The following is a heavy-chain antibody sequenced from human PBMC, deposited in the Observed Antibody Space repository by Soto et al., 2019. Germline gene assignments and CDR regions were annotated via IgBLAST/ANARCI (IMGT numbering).Heavy chain of an antibody. V-gene: IGHV3-74*01. J-gene: IGHJ4*02. D-gene: IGHD5-18*01. CDR1: GFTFSSYW. Sequence: GGSLRLSCAASGFTFSSYWMHWVRQAPGKGLVWVSLINPDGSATNYADPVKGRFTISRDNAKNTLYLQMNSLRAEDTAVFYCGRGGSDSPMAPGYWGQGTLVTVSS. CDR3: GRGGSDSPMAPGY. CDR2: INPDGSAT.